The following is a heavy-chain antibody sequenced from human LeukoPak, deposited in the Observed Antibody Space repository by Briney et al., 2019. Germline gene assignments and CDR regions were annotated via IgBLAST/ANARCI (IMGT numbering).Heavy chain of an antibody. D-gene: IGHD3-16*01. CDR1: GDSISGSY. Sequence: SETLSLTCTVSGDSISGSYWSWIRQPPGKGLEWIGYIYYSGSTNYNPSLKSRVTISLDTPKNQFSLKLSSVTAADTAVYYCARQETWGYFDLWGRGTLVTVSS. CDR2: IYYSGST. V-gene: IGHV4-59*08. J-gene: IGHJ2*01. CDR3: ARQETWGYFDL.